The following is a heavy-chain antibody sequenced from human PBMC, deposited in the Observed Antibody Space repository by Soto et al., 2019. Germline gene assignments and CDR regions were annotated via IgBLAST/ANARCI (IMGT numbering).Heavy chain of an antibody. D-gene: IGHD1-26*01. V-gene: IGHV3-23*01. CDR1: GFTFSSYA. CDR3: ALRKTGSYFDY. CDR2: IGASGAGT. Sequence: PGGSLRLSCAVSGFTFSSYAMSWVRQAPGKGLEWVSGIGASGAGTYYADLAKGRFIISRDNSKDTLHLQMNSLRVEDTGVYYCALRKTGSYFDYWGQGAPVTVSS. J-gene: IGHJ4*02.